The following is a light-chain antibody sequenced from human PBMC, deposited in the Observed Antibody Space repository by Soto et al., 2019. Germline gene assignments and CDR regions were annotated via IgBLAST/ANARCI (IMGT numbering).Light chain of an antibody. CDR1: QSISSW. CDR3: QQYNSYSPWT. CDR2: DAS. V-gene: IGKV1-5*01. J-gene: IGKJ1*01. Sequence: DIQMTQSPSTLSASVGDRVTITCRASQSISSWLAWYQQKPGKAPKLLIYDASSLEIGVPSSFSGSGSGTELTLTISSLQPDDFATYYCQQYNSYSPWTFGQGTKVEIK.